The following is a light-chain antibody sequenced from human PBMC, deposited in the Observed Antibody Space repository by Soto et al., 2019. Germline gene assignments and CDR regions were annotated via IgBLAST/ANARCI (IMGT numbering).Light chain of an antibody. CDR3: QQYYTTPPT. CDR2: WAS. J-gene: IGKJ4*01. CDR1: RSVLYSSNNENY. V-gene: IGKV4-1*01. Sequence: DIVLTQSPDSLAVSLGERATINCKSSRSVLYSSNNENYLTWYQQKPGQPPKLLIYWASTRESGVPDRFSGSGSGTDFTLTISSLQAEDVAVYYCQQYYTTPPTFGGGTKVDIK.